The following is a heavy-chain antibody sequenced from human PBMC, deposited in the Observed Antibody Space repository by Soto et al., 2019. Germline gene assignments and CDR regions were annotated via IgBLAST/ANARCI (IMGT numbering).Heavy chain of an antibody. CDR3: AKGEIDYYYYYGMDV. CDR1: GFTFSSYG. V-gene: IGHV3-30*18. Sequence: QVQLVESGGGVVQPGRSLRLSCAASGFTFSSYGMHWVRQAPGKGLEWVAVISYDGSNKYYADSVKGRFTISRDNSKNTLYLQMNSLRAEDTAVYYCAKGEIDYYYYYGMDVWGQGTTVTVSS. J-gene: IGHJ6*02. CDR2: ISYDGSNK. D-gene: IGHD1-26*01.